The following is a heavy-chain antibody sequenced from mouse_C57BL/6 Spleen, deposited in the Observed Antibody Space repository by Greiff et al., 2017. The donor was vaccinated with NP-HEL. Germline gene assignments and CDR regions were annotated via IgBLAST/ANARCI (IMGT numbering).Heavy chain of an antibody. Sequence: EVKVVESGGGLVKPGGSLKLSCAASGFTFSDYGMHWVRQAPEKGLEWVAYISSGSSTIYYADTVKGRFTISRDNAKNTLFLQMTSLRSEDTAMYYCERDGYYDAMDYWGQGTSVTVSS. V-gene: IGHV5-17*01. CDR2: ISSGSSTI. CDR3: ERDGYYDAMDY. J-gene: IGHJ4*01. CDR1: GFTFSDYG. D-gene: IGHD2-3*01.